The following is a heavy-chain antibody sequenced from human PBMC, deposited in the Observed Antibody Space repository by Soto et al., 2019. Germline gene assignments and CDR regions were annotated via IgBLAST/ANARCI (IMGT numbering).Heavy chain of an antibody. V-gene: IGHV3-11*01. D-gene: IGHD6-13*01. Sequence: QVQLVESGGGLVEPGGSLRLSCATSGFTFSDHYMSWIRQAPGKGLAWVAYISGSGFTIYNAGSVKGRFTISRDNAKNSVYLQMDSLRAEDTAVYYCARNTLSAAGSDNYGLDAWGRGTTVAVSS. J-gene: IGHJ6*02. CDR1: GFTFSDHY. CDR2: ISGSGFTI. CDR3: ARNTLSAAGSDNYGLDA.